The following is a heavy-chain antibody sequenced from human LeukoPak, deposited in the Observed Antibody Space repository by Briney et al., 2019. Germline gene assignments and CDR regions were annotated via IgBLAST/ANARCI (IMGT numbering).Heavy chain of an antibody. D-gene: IGHD3-10*01. J-gene: IGHJ3*01. CDR3: ARDSGHFIRGTSAFDL. V-gene: IGHV3-33*01. CDR1: GFIFSNYG. CDR2: IWYDGSKQ. Sequence: GGSLRLSCTASGFIFSNYGLHWVRQAPGKGLEWVAVIWYDGSKQYYADSVKGRFTISRDSSKNTLYLEVNSLRAEDTAVYYCARDSGHFIRGTSAFDLCGQGTMVTVSS.